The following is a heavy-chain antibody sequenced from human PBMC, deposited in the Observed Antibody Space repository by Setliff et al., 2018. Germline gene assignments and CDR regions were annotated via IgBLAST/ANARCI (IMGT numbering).Heavy chain of an antibody. Sequence: SETLSLTCAVYGGSFSDYFWSWIRQPPGKGLEWISEISHGRTTNFNPSLKSRVTMSVDTSKNQFSLKLNSVTAADTAVYYCARDRTYYGSGTYTRYFDYWGQGTLVTVSS. J-gene: IGHJ4*02. V-gene: IGHV4-34*01. D-gene: IGHD3-10*01. CDR1: GGSFSDYF. CDR3: ARDRTYYGSGTYTRYFDY. CDR2: ISHGRTT.